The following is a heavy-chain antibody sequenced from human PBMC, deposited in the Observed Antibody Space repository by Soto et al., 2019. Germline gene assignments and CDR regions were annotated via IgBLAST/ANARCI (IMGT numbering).Heavy chain of an antibody. Sequence: QVQLQESGPGLVKPSQTLSLTCTVSGGSISSDNYYWSWIRQHPRKGLKWIGYIYYSGSTYYNPSLKSRVTISVHTSKNHFSLKLRSVTAADTVLYYCARGTAYYYDISGYYTQRLDYWGQRTLVTDSS. J-gene: IGHJ4*02. CDR1: GGSISSDNYY. V-gene: IGHV4-31*03. CDR3: ARGTAYYYDISGYYTQRLDY. CDR2: IYYSGST. D-gene: IGHD3-22*01.